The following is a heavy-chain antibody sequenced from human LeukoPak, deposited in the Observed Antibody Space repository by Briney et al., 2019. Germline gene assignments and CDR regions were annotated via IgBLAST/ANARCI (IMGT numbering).Heavy chain of an antibody. J-gene: IGHJ4*02. CDR2: IYHSGST. CDR3: ARHVLRGNSFHYFDY. CDR1: GYSISSGYY. Sequence: WETLSLTCAVSGYSISSGYYWGWIRQPPGKGLEWIGSIYHSGSTYYNPSLKSRVTISVDTSKNQFSLKLSSVTAADTAVYYCARHVLRGNSFHYFDYWGQGTLVTVSS. D-gene: IGHD4-23*01. V-gene: IGHV4-38-2*01.